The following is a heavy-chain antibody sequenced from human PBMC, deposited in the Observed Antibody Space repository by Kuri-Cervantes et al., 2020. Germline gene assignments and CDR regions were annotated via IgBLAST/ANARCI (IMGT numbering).Heavy chain of an antibody. CDR1: GGSVGSGSYY. Sequence: SETLSLTCTVSGGSVGSGSYYWSWIRQPPGKGLEWIGYIYYSGSTNYNPSLKSRVTISVDTSKNQFSLKLSSVTAADTAVYYCARADCSGGSCYSQVAEYFQHWGQGTLATVSS. D-gene: IGHD2-15*01. J-gene: IGHJ1*01. V-gene: IGHV4-61*01. CDR2: IYYSGST. CDR3: ARADCSGGSCYSQVAEYFQH.